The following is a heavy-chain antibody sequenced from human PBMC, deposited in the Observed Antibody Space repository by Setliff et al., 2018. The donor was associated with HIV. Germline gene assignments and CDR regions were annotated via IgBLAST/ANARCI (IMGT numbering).Heavy chain of an antibody. CDR1: GFTFSSYG. J-gene: IGHJ3*02. Sequence: PGGSLRLSCAASGFTFSSYGMHWVRQAPGKGLEWVSAIDGSGGSTYYADSVKGRFTVSRDNSKNTLYLQMNSLRAEDTAVYYCAKAEIVVVISPDEFDIWGQGTMVTVSS. CDR3: AKAEIVVVISPDEFDI. CDR2: IDGSGGST. D-gene: IGHD3-22*01. V-gene: IGHV3-23*01.